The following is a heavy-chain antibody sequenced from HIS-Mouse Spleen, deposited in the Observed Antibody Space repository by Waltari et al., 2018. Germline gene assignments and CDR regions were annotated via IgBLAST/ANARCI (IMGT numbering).Heavy chain of an antibody. D-gene: IGHD7-27*01. CDR1: GYTFTGYY. V-gene: IGHV1-2*02. CDR2: INPNSGGT. Sequence: QVQLVQSGAEVKKPGASVKVSCKASGYTFTGYYMHWVRQAPGQGLEWKGWINPNSGGTNYAQKVKGRVTMTRDTSISTAYMELSRLRSDDTAVYYCASSWGSPNDAFDIWGQGTMVTVSS. J-gene: IGHJ3*02. CDR3: ASSWGSPNDAFDI.